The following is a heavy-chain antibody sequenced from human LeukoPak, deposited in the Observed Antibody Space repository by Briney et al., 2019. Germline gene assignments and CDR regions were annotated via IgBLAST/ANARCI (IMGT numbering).Heavy chain of an antibody. CDR2: ISYDGSNK. CDR3: AKEGVITVAGKIQYYFDY. V-gene: IGHV3-30*18. J-gene: IGHJ4*02. D-gene: IGHD6-19*01. Sequence: GGSLRLSCAASGFTFSSYGMHWVRQSPGKGLEWVAVISYDGSNKYYIDSVKGRFTISRDNSKNMLYLQMNSLRADDTAVYYCAKEGVITVAGKIQYYFDYWGQGTLVTVSS. CDR1: GFTFSSYG.